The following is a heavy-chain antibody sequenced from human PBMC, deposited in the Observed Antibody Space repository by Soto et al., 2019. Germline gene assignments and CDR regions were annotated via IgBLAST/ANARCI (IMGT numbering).Heavy chain of an antibody. CDR3: ARDNGIAGSFDP. Sequence: PGGSLRLSCAASGFTFSTYSMNWVRQAPGKGLEWISYITSSSTTIFYADSVKGRFTISRDNAKNSLYLQMNSLRDEDTSVYYCARDNGIAGSFDPWGQGTLVTSPQ. CDR2: ITSSSTTI. D-gene: IGHD6-13*01. CDR1: GFTFSTYS. J-gene: IGHJ5*02. V-gene: IGHV3-48*02.